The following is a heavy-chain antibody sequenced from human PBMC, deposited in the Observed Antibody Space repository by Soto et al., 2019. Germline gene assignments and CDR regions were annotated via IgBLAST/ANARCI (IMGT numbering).Heavy chain of an antibody. D-gene: IGHD4-17*01. CDR1: GFTFSGSA. J-gene: IGHJ2*01. CDR2: IRSKANNYAT. Sequence: EVQLVESGGGLVQPGGSLKLSCAASGFTFSGSAMHWVRQACGKGLEWVGRIRSKANNYATAYAASVKGRFTISRDDSENTAYLQMDSLKTEDTAIYYCTRNDGDYGWYFDLWGRGALITVSS. CDR3: TRNDGDYGWYFDL. V-gene: IGHV3-73*02.